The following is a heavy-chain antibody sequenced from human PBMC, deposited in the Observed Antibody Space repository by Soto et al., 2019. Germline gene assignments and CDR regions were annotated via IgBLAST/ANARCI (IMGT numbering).Heavy chain of an antibody. CDR2: IYYSGST. D-gene: IGHD3-22*01. CDR1: GGSISSGGYY. V-gene: IGHV4-31*03. CDR3: ARAFHYDSSGYYFPFDY. Sequence: SETLSLTCTVSGGSISSGGYYWSWIRQHPGKGLEWIGYIYYSGSTYYNPSLRSRVTISVDTSKNQFSLKLSSVTAADTAVYYCARAFHYDSSGYYFPFDYWGQGTLVTVSS. J-gene: IGHJ4*02.